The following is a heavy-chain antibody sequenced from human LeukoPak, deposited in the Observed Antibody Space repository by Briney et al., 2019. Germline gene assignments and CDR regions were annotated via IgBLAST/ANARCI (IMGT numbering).Heavy chain of an antibody. J-gene: IGHJ1*01. D-gene: IGHD6-6*01. V-gene: IGHV3-15*01. CDR3: AREDPEYSSSSGSDHFQH. CDR2: IKSKIDGGTT. CDR1: GITFSKAW. Sequence: KPGGSLRLSCAASGITFSKAWMSWVRQAPGKGLEWVGRIKSKIDGGTTDCAAPVKGRFTISRDDSKNTLYLQMNSLRAEDTAVYYCAREDPEYSSSSGSDHFQHWGQGTLVTVSS.